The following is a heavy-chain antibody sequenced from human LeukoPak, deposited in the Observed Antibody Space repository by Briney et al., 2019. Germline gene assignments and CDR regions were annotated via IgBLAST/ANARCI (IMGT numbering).Heavy chain of an antibody. CDR3: ARSDFWSGYYNY. CDR1: GGSISGYY. D-gene: IGHD3-3*01. Sequence: SETLSLTCSVSGGSISGYYWTWIRQPAGKGLEWFGRIYTSGSTNYNPSLKSRVTMSLDTSKNHFSLKLSSVTAADTAVYYCARSDFWSGYYNYWGQGTLVTVSS. CDR2: IYTSGST. V-gene: IGHV4-4*07. J-gene: IGHJ4*02.